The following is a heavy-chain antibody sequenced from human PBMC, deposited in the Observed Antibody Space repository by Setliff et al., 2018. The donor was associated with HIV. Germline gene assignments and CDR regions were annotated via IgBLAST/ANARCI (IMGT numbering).Heavy chain of an antibody. J-gene: IGHJ5*01. CDR2: IYHDGTT. CDR1: GGSINTSSYY. D-gene: IGHD6-19*01. Sequence: PSETLSLTCGVSGGSINTSSYYWAWVRQPPGNELEWIGSIYHDGTTHYRSSLRSRAAISIDASKSQISLKVRSVTAADTAVYFCAGHPVTSGWLSLNWFDPWGQGILVTVSS. CDR3: AGHPVTSGWLSLNWFDP. V-gene: IGHV4-39*07.